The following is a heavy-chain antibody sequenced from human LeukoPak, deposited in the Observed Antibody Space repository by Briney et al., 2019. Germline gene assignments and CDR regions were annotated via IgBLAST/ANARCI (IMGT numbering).Heavy chain of an antibody. J-gene: IGHJ4*02. V-gene: IGHV3-43*02. Sequence: PGGSPRLSCAASGFTFDAYAMYWVRQAPGKGLECVSLIGGHGGSTYYADSVKGRFTISRDYSKNSLYLQMNSLRTEDTALYYCAKEHSASGSVDYWGQGNPVTLSS. D-gene: IGHD1-26*01. CDR3: AKEHSASGSVDY. CDR2: IGGHGGST. CDR1: GFTFDAYA.